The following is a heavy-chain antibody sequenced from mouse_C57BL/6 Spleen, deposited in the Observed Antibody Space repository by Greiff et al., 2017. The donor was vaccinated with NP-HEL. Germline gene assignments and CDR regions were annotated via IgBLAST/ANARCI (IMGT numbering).Heavy chain of an antibody. CDR2: ISYDGSN. CDR1: GYSITRGYY. J-gene: IGHJ2*01. D-gene: IGHD2-4*01. V-gene: IGHV3-6*01. Sequence: DVKLQESGPGLVKPSQSLSLTCSVTGYSITRGYYWNWIRQFPGNKLEWMGYISYDGSNNYNPSLKNRISITRDTSKNQFFLKLNSVTTEDTATYYCARDPYYDYDEYYFDYWGQGTTLTVSS. CDR3: ARDPYYDYDEYYFDY.